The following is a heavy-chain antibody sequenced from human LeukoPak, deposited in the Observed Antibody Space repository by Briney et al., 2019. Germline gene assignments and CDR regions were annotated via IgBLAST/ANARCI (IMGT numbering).Heavy chain of an antibody. J-gene: IGHJ4*02. V-gene: IGHV1-8*01. CDR1: GYTFTSYD. CDR2: MNPNSGNT. D-gene: IGHD3-3*01. Sequence: GASVKVSCKPSGYTFTSYDINWVRQATGQGLEWMGWMNPNSGNTGYAQKFQGRVTMTRDTSISTAYMELSSLRSEDTAVYYCARVTPDFWSGYRNYWGQGTLVTVPS. CDR3: ARVTPDFWSGYRNY.